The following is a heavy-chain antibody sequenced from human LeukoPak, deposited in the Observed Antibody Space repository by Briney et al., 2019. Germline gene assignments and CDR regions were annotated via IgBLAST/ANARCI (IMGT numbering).Heavy chain of an antibody. Sequence: GGSLRLSCAASGFTFSSYCMNWVRQAPGKGLEWVSYISSSSSTIYYAYSVKGRFTISRDNAKTSLYLQMNILRAEDTAVYYCARDSLTYYDFWSGPNWFDPWGQGTLVTVSS. CDR3: ARDSLTYYDFWSGPNWFDP. CDR1: GFTFSSYC. D-gene: IGHD3-3*01. J-gene: IGHJ5*02. V-gene: IGHV3-48*01. CDR2: ISSSSSTI.